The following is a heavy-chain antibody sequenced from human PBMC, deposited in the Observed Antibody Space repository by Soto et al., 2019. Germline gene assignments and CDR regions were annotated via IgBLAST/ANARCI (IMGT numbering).Heavy chain of an antibody. CDR3: ARETGLRLCDY. CDR2: IIPILGIA. D-gene: IGHD5-12*01. CDR1: GGTFSSYT. V-gene: IGHV1-69*08. J-gene: IGHJ4*02. Sequence: QVQLVQSGAEVKKPGSSVKVSCKASGGTFSSYTISWVRQAPGQGLEWMGRIIPILGIANYAQKFQGRVTITADKSTSTAYMELSSLRSEDTAVYYCARETGLRLCDYWGQGTLVTVSS.